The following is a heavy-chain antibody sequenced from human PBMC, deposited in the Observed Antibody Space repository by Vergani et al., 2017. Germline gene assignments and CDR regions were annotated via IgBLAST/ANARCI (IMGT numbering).Heavy chain of an antibody. CDR1: FFPFPLSS. CDR2: LLPIFGTA. J-gene: IGHJ3*02. Sequence: QVPLVHSGADFPNPFSSFPFSFPSSFFPFPLSSLLFFRTSPFPFLSFLFFLLPIFGTANYAQKFQGRVTITADESTSTAYMELSSLRSEDTAVYYCARSEGDAFDIWGQGTMVTVSS. D-gene: IGHD3-3*01. V-gene: IGHV1-69*01. CDR3: ARSEGDAFDI.